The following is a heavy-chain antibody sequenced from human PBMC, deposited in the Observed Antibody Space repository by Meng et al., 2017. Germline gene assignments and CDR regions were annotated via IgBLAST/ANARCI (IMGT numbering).Heavy chain of an antibody. CDR1: GFTFRSCA. CDR2: ISYDESNK. D-gene: IGHD2-21*01. Sequence: GESLKISCAASGFTFRSCAMHWVRQAPGKGLEWVAVISYDESNKYYADSVKDRFTISRHNSKNTLYLQMNRLRREDTAVYYCASAGDDAFDIWGQGTMVTVSS. V-gene: IGHV3-30*01. J-gene: IGHJ3*02. CDR3: ASAGDDAFDI.